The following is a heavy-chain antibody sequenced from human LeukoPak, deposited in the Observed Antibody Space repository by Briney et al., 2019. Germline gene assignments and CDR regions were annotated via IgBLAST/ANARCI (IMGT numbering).Heavy chain of an antibody. CDR2: MSYDGSNK. V-gene: IGHV3-30*18. J-gene: IGHJ4*02. CDR3: AKDGYSSGWYTGYWFDY. Sequence: GGSLRLSCAASGFTFSSYGMHWVRPAPGKGLEWGAVMSYDGSNKYYADSVKGRFTISRDNSKNTLYLQMNSLRAEDTAVYYCAKDGYSSGWYTGYWFDYWGQGTLVTVSS. CDR1: GFTFSSYG. D-gene: IGHD6-19*01.